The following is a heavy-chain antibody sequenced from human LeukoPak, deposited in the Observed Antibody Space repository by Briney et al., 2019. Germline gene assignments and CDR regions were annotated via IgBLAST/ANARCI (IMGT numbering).Heavy chain of an antibody. Sequence: PGGSLRLSCAASGFTFSSYWMNWVRQAPGKGLEWVANIKQDGSEKYYVDSVKGQFTISRDNAKNSLYLQMNSLRVEDTAVYYCARDGAPDAHCSSTSCAIRWGQETLVTVSS. J-gene: IGHJ4*02. CDR2: IKQDGSEK. D-gene: IGHD2-2*01. V-gene: IGHV3-7*01. CDR3: ARDGAPDAHCSSTSCAIR. CDR1: GFTFSSYW.